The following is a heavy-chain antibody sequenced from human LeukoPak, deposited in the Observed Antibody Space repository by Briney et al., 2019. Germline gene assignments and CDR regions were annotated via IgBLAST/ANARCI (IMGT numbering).Heavy chain of an antibody. CDR2: INPNSGGT. CDR1: GYTFTRYY. CDR3: ARVPTSGYSSGWYIY. D-gene: IGHD6-19*01. J-gene: IGHJ4*02. Sequence: ASVKVSCKASGYTFTRYYMHWVRQAPGQGLDWMGWINPNSGGTNYAQKFQGRVTMTRDTSISTAYMELSRLRSDDTAVYYCARVPTSGYSSGWYIYWGQGTLVTVSA. V-gene: IGHV1-2*02.